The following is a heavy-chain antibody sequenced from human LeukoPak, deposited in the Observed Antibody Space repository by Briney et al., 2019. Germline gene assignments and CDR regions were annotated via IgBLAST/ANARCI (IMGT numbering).Heavy chain of an antibody. CDR2: TYYSGNT. D-gene: IGHD3-22*01. J-gene: IGHJ4*02. Sequence: SGTLSLTCTVSGGSMSSYYWSWIRQPPGKGLEWIGYTYYSGNTNCNPSLKSRVTISVDTSKNQFSLKVSSVTAADTAVYYCARVFHDSSGYPFDYWGQGTLVTVSS. V-gene: IGHV4-59*01. CDR1: GGSMSSYY. CDR3: ARVFHDSSGYPFDY.